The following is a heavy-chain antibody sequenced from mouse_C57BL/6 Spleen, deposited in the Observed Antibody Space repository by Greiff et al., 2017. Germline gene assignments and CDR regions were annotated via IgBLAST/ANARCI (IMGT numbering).Heavy chain of an antibody. CDR3: ARGADGYYGY. V-gene: IGHV1-69*01. Sequence: QVQLQQPGAELVMPGASVKLSCKASGYTFTSYWMHWVKQRPGQGLEWIGEIDPSDSYTNYNQKFKGKSTLTVDKSSSTAYMQLSSLTSEDSAVFYCARGADGYYGYWGQGTTLTVSS. D-gene: IGHD2-3*01. CDR2: IDPSDSYT. CDR1: GYTFTSYW. J-gene: IGHJ2*01.